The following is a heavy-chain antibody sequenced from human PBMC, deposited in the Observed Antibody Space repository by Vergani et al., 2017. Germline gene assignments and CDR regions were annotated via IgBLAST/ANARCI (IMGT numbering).Heavy chain of an antibody. CDR3: AKVCGSTSCPYGGGAFDV. CDR2: INNNGGST. CDR1: GFTFNSYA. Sequence: QLLESGGGLIQPGGYLRLSCAASGFTFNSYAMTWVRQAPGKGLEWVSGINNNGGSTYYADSVKGRFTISRDNSKNTLYLQMTDLRAEDTATYYCAKVCGSTSCPYGGGAFDVWGHGTMVTVSS. V-gene: IGHV3-23*01. D-gene: IGHD2-2*01. J-gene: IGHJ3*01.